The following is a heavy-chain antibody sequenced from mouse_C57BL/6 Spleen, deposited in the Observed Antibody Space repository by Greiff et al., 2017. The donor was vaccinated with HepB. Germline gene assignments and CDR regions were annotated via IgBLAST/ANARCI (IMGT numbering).Heavy chain of an antibody. CDR1: GFTFSSYG. Sequence: EVQVVESGGDLVKPGGSLKLSCAASGFTFSSYGMSWVRQTPDKRLEWVATISSGGSYTYYPDSVKGRFTISRDNAKNTLYLQMSSLKSEDTAMYYCARHGATMVSERYFDVWGTGTTVTVSS. V-gene: IGHV5-6*01. CDR3: ARHGATMVSERYFDV. J-gene: IGHJ1*03. D-gene: IGHD2-1*01. CDR2: ISSGGSYT.